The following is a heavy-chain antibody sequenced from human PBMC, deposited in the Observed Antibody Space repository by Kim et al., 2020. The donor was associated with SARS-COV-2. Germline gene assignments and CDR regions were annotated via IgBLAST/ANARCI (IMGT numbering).Heavy chain of an antibody. Sequence: SGSTNYHPSLNSRVTISVDTSKNQFSLDLSSVTAADTAVYYCARGPNRYYFDYWGQGTLVTVSS. CDR2: SGST. V-gene: IGHV4-59*09. J-gene: IGHJ4*02. CDR3: ARGPNRYYFDY.